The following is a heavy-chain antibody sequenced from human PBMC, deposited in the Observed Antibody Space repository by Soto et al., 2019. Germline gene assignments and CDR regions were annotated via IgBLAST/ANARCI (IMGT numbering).Heavy chain of an antibody. CDR2: INPNSGAT. CDR1: EYTFTGYY. Sequence: ASVKVSCKASEYTFTGYYLHWVRQAPGQGLEWMGWINPNSGATTYAQKFQGRVTMTRDTSTSTVYMELSSLRSEDTAVYYCARGPPSLLQPHNWFDPWGQGTLVTVSS. J-gene: IGHJ5*02. CDR3: ARGPPSLLQPHNWFDP. D-gene: IGHD3-10*01. V-gene: IGHV1-2*02.